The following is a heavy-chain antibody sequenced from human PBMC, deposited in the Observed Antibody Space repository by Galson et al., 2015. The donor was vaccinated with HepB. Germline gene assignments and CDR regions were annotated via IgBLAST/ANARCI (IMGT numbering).Heavy chain of an antibody. CDR1: GFTSTNAW. V-gene: IGHV3-15*01. CDR3: TSLHTTVTIDS. J-gene: IGHJ4*02. Sequence: SLRLSCAASGFTSTNAWMSWVRRSPGKGLEWVGRVRSKTDGGTTDYAAPVKGRFSISRDDSRSTLYLQMNSLKIEDTAVYYCTSLHTTVTIDSWGQGTLVTVSS. CDR2: VRSKTDGGTT. D-gene: IGHD4-17*01.